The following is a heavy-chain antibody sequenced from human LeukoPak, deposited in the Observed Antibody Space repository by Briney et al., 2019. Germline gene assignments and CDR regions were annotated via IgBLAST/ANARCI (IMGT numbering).Heavy chain of an antibody. CDR3: AKPISGGLAGSADWFVP. CDR1: GFSFNFYA. CDR2: INANGINT. V-gene: IGHV3-23*01. J-gene: IGHJ5*02. D-gene: IGHD6-13*01. Sequence: GGSLRLSCAASGFSFNFYAMGWVRQAPGKGLQWVSTINANGINTYYADSVRGRFTISRDNSKDKLYLQLNSLRAEDTAIYFCAKPISGGLAGSADWFVPWGQGTLVIVSS.